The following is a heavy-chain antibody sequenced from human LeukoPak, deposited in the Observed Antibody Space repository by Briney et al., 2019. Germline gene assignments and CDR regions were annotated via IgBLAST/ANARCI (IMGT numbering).Heavy chain of an antibody. V-gene: IGHV3-23*01. J-gene: IGHJ4*02. CDR1: GFTFSNYA. D-gene: IGHD1-26*01. Sequence: PGRSLKLFCEASGFTFSNYAMSWVRQAPGKGLEWVSGINGRGGRTYYADSVKGRFAISRDNSKNTLFLQMNSLRAEDTAVYYCAKGGIVHPFDYWGQGTLVTVSS. CDR3: AKGGIVHPFDY. CDR2: INGRGGRT.